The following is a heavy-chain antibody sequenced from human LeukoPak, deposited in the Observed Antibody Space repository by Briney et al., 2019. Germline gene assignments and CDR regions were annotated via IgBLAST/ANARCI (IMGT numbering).Heavy chain of an antibody. CDR1: GFTFSEYW. V-gene: IGHV3-74*03. CDR2: INGDGSDT. D-gene: IGHD3-16*01. Sequence: PGGSLTLSCAASGFTFSEYWMHWVRLTPGRRLVWVARINGDGSDTTYADSVKGRFTISRDNAKNTVYLQMNSLTAEDTAVYYCTRPWGIWGQGALVTVSS. CDR3: TRPWGI. J-gene: IGHJ4*02.